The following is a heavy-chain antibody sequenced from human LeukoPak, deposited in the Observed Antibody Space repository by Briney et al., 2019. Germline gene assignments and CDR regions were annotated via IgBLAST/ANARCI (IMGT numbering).Heavy chain of an antibody. D-gene: IGHD1-26*01. CDR1: GFTVSSNY. CDR2: IYSGGST. J-gene: IGHJ1*01. CDR3: VKDFVGSYYSEYFQH. V-gene: IGHV3-66*01. Sequence: GGSLRLSCAASGFTVSSNYMSWARQAPGKGLEWVSVIYSGGSTYYADSVKGRFTISRDNSKNTLYLQMNSLRAEDTAVYYCVKDFVGSYYSEYFQHWGQGTLVTVSS.